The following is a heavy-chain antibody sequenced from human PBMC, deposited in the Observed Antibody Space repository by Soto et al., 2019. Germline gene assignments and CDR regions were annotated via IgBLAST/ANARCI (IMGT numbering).Heavy chain of an antibody. CDR1: GGSISSGGYY. V-gene: IGHV4-31*03. J-gene: IGHJ1*01. CDR2: IHHSGST. D-gene: IGHD3-10*01. CDR3: VRGVLS. Sequence: SETLSRTCNDSGGSISSGGYYWTWIRQHPGKGLEWIGNIHHSGSTFYNPSLKSRVSISVDTSKNQFSLKLSSVTAADTAVYFCVRGVLSWGQGTLVTVSS.